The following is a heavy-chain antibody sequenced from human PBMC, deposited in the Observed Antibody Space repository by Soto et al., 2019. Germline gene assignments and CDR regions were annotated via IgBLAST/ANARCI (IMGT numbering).Heavy chain of an antibody. CDR2: IIPIFGIA. J-gene: IGHJ6*02. CDR3: AREDRDRETGLVPAAIDGMDV. D-gene: IGHD2-2*01. Sequence: SVKVSWKAAGGTFSRYSITWVRQAPGHGLEWIGRIIPIFGIASYAQKFQGRVTITADESTSTAYRELSSLRSDYTAVYYCAREDRDRETGLVPAAIDGMDVWGQGTTVTVSS. V-gene: IGHV1-69*13. CDR1: GGTFSRYS.